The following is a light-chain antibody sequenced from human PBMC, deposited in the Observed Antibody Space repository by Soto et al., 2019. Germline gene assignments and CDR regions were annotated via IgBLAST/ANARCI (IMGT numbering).Light chain of an antibody. V-gene: IGKV3-20*01. Sequence: ETVLTQTPGTLSLSPGERATLSCRASQSVRSSLLAWYQQKPGQAPRLLIHGASSRATGVPDRITGSGSGTDFTLSISRLEPEDFAVYYCQQYNNWPPWTFGRGTKVDIK. CDR3: QQYNNWPPWT. CDR1: QSVRSSL. CDR2: GAS. J-gene: IGKJ1*01.